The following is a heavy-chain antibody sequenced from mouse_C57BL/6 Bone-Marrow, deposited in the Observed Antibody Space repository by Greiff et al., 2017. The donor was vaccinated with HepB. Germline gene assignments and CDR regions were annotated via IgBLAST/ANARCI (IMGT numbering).Heavy chain of an antibody. CDR1: GYTFTSYG. V-gene: IGHV1-81*01. Sequence: QVQLQQSGAELARPGASVKLSCKASGYTFTSYGISWVKQRTGQGLEWIGEIYPRSGNTYYNEKFKGKATLTADKSSSTAYMELRSLTSEDSAVYFCAREGLLLRCYWYFDVWGTGTTVTVSS. CDR2: IYPRSGNT. CDR3: AREGLLLRCYWYFDV. D-gene: IGHD1-1*01. J-gene: IGHJ1*03.